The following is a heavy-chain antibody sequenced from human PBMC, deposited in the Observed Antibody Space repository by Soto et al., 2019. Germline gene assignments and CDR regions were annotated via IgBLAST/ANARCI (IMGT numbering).Heavy chain of an antibody. CDR1: GFTFSSYS. J-gene: IGHJ3*02. CDR3: ARGPLEPPDAFDI. Sequence: GGSLRLSCAASGFTFSSYSMNWVRQAPGKGLEWVSSISSSSSYIYYADSVKGRFTISRDNAKNPLYLQMNSLRAEDTAVYYCARGPLEPPDAFDIWGQGTMVTVSS. V-gene: IGHV3-21*01. CDR2: ISSSSSYI.